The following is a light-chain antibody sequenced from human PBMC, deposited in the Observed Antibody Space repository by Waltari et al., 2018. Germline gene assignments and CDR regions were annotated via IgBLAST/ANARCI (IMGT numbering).Light chain of an antibody. CDR1: QTPDHFNGNKY. CDR3: MQSRQTPYT. J-gene: IGKJ2*01. V-gene: IGKV2-28*01. Sequence: EIVMTQSPLSLSVTPGEPASISCRSSQTPDHFNGNKYVDCYLQKPGQSPHLLIYMGSNRASGVPDRFRGFASDTDFILKISRVETEDVGVYYCMQSRQTPYTFGQGTKLEIK. CDR2: MGS.